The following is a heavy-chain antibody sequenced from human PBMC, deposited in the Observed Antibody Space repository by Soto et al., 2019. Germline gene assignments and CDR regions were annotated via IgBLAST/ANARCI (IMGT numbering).Heavy chain of an antibody. D-gene: IGHD5-18*01. CDR3: ARLKDTATYYYYGMDV. CDR1: GYSFTSYW. CDR2: IYPGDSDT. V-gene: IGHV5-51*01. J-gene: IGHJ6*02. Sequence: SRKGSGYSFTSYWIGWVRQMPGKGLEWMGIIYPGDSDTRYSPSFQGQVTISADKSISTAYLQWSSLKASDTAMYCCARLKDTATYYYYGMDVWGQGPTVTVSS.